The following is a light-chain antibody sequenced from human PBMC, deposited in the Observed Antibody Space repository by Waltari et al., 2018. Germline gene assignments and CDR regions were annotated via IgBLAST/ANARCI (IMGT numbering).Light chain of an antibody. J-gene: IGLJ2*01. CDR1: SSNIGSNT. CDR2: SNK. Sequence: QSVLTQPPSASGTPGQRVTISCSGSSSNIGSNTVNWYQQLPRTAPKLLIYSNKQRPSGVPDRFSGSKSGPSASLAISGLQSEDEADYYCAAWDDSLNGVVFGGGTKLTVL. V-gene: IGLV1-44*01. CDR3: AAWDDSLNGVV.